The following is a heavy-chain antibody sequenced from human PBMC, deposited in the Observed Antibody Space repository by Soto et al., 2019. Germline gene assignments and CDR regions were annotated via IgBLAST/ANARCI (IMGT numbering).Heavy chain of an antibody. D-gene: IGHD5-12*01. CDR3: ARHRVATIPSSVSLGYYGMDV. Sequence: SETLSLTCTVSGGSISSGGYYWSWIRQHPGKGLEWIGYIYYSGSTYYNPSLKSRVTISVDTSKNQFSLKLSSVTAADTAVYYCARHRVATIPSSVSLGYYGMDVWGQGTTVTVSS. V-gene: IGHV4-31*03. CDR2: IYYSGST. CDR1: GGSISSGGYY. J-gene: IGHJ6*02.